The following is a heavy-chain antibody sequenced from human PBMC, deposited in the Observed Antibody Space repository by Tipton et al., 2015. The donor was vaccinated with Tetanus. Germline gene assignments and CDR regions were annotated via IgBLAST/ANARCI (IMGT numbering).Heavy chain of an antibody. V-gene: IGHV1-69*01. CDR1: GYTFTSYY. Sequence: QLVQSGAEVKKPGASVKVSCKASGYTFTSYYMHWVRQAPGQGLEWMGGIIPIFGTANYAQKFQGRVTITADESTSTAYMELSSLRSEDTAVYYCARGVGWYGDLDYWGQGTLVTVSS. CDR2: IIPIFGTA. J-gene: IGHJ4*02. D-gene: IGHD3-10*01. CDR3: ARGVGWYGDLDY.